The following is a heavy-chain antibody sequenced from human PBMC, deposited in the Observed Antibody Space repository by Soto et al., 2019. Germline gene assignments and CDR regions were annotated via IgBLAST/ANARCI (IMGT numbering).Heavy chain of an antibody. CDR1: GFSLSISAVG. J-gene: IGHJ4*02. D-gene: IGHD4-17*01. CDR2: IYWDDDK. CDR3: AHLPVTNTGHDFDY. V-gene: IGHV2-5*02. Sequence: QITLKESGPPLVKPTQTLTLTCTFSGFSLSISAVGVGWIRQPPGKALEWLALIYWDDDKRYSPSLKSRLTITQDTSKNQVVLTMANMDPVDTATYYCAHLPVTNTGHDFDYWGQGTLVTVSS.